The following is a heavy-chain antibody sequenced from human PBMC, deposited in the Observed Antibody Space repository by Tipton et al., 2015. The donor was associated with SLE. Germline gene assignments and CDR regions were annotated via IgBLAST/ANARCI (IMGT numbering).Heavy chain of an antibody. CDR3: TRLTCSGGPCADDY. CDR1: GFTFSNSW. V-gene: IGHV3-72*01. D-gene: IGHD2-15*01. Sequence: SLRLSCTASGFTFSNSWMSWVRQAPGKGLEWVGRTTNKANSNTTQYAASVEGRFTISRDDSKNSLYLQMNSLRSEDTAVYYCTRLTCSGGPCADDYWGQGTLVTVSS. J-gene: IGHJ4*02. CDR2: TTNKANSNTT.